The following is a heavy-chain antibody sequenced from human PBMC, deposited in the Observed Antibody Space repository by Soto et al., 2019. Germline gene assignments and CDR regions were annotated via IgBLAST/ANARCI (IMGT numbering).Heavy chain of an antibody. V-gene: IGHV3-30-3*01. D-gene: IGHD3-22*01. Sequence: GGSLRLSCAASGFTFSSYAMHWVRQAPCKGLEWVAVISYDGSNKYYADSVKGRFTISRDNSKNTLYLQMNSLRAEDTAVYYCARGEPYYYDSSGAYFDYWGQGTLVTVSS. CDR2: ISYDGSNK. CDR3: ARGEPYYYDSSGAYFDY. J-gene: IGHJ4*02. CDR1: GFTFSSYA.